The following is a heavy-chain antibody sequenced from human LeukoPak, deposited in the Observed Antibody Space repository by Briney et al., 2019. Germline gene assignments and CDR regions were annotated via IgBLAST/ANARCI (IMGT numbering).Heavy chain of an antibody. CDR3: AKGSSGYYFALLV. D-gene: IGHD3-22*01. V-gene: IGHV3-74*01. Sequence: GGALRLSFAASWFPFSTFWMHLGRQAPREGLVWVSRINGDGSSTSYADSVKGRFTISRDNSKNTLYLHMDSLRAEDTALYYCAKGSSGYYFALLVWGQGTPVTVSS. J-gene: IGHJ4*02. CDR2: INGDGSST. CDR1: WFPFSTFW.